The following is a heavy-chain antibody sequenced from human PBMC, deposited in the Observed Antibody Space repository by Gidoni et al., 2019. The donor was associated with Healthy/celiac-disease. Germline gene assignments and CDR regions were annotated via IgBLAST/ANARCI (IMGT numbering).Heavy chain of an antibody. J-gene: IGHJ5*02. CDR1: RYTFTCDV. CDR3: AREYYYDSSGDGGWFDH. CDR2: NSAYNGNT. D-gene: IGHD3-22*01. V-gene: IGHV1-18*04. Sequence: QVQLVQSGAEVKMPGAAVPVSCRASRYTFTCDVISSVRQAPGQGLEWMGWNSAYNGNTNYAQKLQGRVTMTTDTSTSTAYMELRSLRSDDTAVYYCAREYYYDSSGDGGWFDHWGQGTLVTVSS.